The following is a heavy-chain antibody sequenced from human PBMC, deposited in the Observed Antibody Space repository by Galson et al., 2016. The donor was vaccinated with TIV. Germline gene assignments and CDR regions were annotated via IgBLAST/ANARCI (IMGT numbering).Heavy chain of an antibody. J-gene: IGHJ2*01. CDR2: VKHDGSET. D-gene: IGHD3-22*01. CDR3: ARSITMMVLVQYWYFDL. CDR1: GFTFDNYW. V-gene: IGHV3-7*05. Sequence: SLRLSCAASGFTFDNYWMTWVRQAPGRGLEWVGCVKHDGSETKFGDSVKGRFTISRDNAKKSLYLQMNSLRAEDTAVYYCARSITMMVLVQYWYFDLWGRGTLVTVSS.